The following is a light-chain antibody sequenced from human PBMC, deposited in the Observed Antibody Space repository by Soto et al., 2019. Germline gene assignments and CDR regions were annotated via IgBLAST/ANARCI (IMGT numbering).Light chain of an antibody. CDR1: QSIGNT. CDR2: RAS. Sequence: EIVMTQSPDTLSVSPGDRATLSCRASQSIGNTLAWYQQKPGQAPRLLIYRASTRATGVPARFSGSGSETDFTLTISSLQSEDFAIYYCQQYNNWPRTFGPGTKVDVK. V-gene: IGKV3D-15*01. CDR3: QQYNNWPRT. J-gene: IGKJ3*01.